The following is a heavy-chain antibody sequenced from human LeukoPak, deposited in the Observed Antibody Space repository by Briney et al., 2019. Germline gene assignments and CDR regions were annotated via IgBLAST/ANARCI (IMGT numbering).Heavy chain of an antibody. J-gene: IGHJ4*02. CDR2: INGDGSIE. Sequence: GGSLRLSCAASGFTFSSYCMIWVRQAPGKGVEWVSNINGDGSIENYVHSVRGRFSISRDNAKDALYLQMNSLRVDDTAIYYCARDPIVGDTGGGDYWGQGTLVTVSS. D-gene: IGHD1-26*01. CDR1: GFTFSSYC. V-gene: IGHV3-7*01. CDR3: ARDPIVGDTGGGDY.